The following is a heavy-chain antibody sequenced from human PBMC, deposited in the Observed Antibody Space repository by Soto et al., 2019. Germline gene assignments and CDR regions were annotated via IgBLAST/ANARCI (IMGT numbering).Heavy chain of an antibody. Sequence: ETLSLTCAVSGYSISSGYYWGWIRQPPGKGLEWIGTIYHSGSTYYNPSLKSRVTILVDTSKNQFSLKLSSVTAADTAVYYCAREGDDVLRFLEWLSDGGRYFDYWGQGTLVTVSS. CDR1: GYSISSGYY. D-gene: IGHD3-3*01. V-gene: IGHV4-38-2*02. CDR2: IYHSGST. J-gene: IGHJ4*02. CDR3: AREGDDVLRFLEWLSDGGRYFDY.